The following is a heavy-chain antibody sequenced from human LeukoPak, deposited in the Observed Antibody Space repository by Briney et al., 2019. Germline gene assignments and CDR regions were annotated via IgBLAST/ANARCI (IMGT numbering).Heavy chain of an antibody. V-gene: IGHV4-34*01. Sequence: SETLSLTCGVSSVSFSGYYWGWIRQPPGQGLEWIGDINDSGTTKSNPTLESRVTVSIATYKNQFSLTVKSVTAADTGVYYCARLPRGAFVEVLNFDCWGQGALVTVSS. CDR3: ARLPRGAFVEVLNFDC. J-gene: IGHJ4*02. CDR1: SVSFSGYY. D-gene: IGHD3-10*01. CDR2: INDSGTT.